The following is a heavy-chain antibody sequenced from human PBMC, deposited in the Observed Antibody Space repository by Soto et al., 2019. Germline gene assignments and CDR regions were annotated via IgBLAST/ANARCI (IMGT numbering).Heavy chain of an antibody. D-gene: IGHD2-15*01. J-gene: IGHJ6*02. CDR3: ARGPGSDWRVSYYYMDV. Sequence: QVQLVQSGAEVKKPGTSVKVACTFSSYDINWVRQAAGQGPEWMAWMNPNSGETRYEQKFQGRVTMTRDTSKFTAYMELSNLRSEDTAVYYCARGPGSDWRVSYYYMDVWDQGTTVTVSS. V-gene: IGHV1-8*01. CDR2: MNPNSGET. CDR1: FSSYD.